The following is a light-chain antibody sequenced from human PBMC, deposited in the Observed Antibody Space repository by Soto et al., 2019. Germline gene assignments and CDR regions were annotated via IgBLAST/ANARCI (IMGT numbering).Light chain of an antibody. J-gene: IGKJ1*01. CDR1: QSVDSN. V-gene: IGKV3-15*01. CDR2: GAS. CDR3: QQYNNWPTWT. Sequence: EIVMTQSPATLSVSPGERATLSCRASQSVDSNLAWYQQKPGQAPRLLIYGASTRATGIPARFSGSGSETEFTLTISSLQAEDSAVYFCQQYNNWPTWTFGQGTRWIS.